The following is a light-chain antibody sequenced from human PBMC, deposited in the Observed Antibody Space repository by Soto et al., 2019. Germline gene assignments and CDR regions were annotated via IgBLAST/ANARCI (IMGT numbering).Light chain of an antibody. CDR2: DVN. CDR1: SSDVGGYSH. V-gene: IGLV2-14*03. Sequence: QSALTQPASVSGSPGQSVTISCTGTSSDVGGYSHVSWYQQHPGKAPKVLIYDVNNRPSGISDRFSGSKSGNTASLTISGLQAEDEADYYCSSYTSSITLIFGGGTKLTVL. J-gene: IGLJ2*01. CDR3: SSYTSSITLI.